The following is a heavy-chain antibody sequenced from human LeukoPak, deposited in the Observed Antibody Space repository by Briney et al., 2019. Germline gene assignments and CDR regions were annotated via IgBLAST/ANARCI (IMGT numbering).Heavy chain of an antibody. Sequence: SETLSLTCTVSGGSISSSSYYWGWIRQPPGKGLEWIGSIYYSGSTYYNPSLKSRVTISVDTSKNQFSLKLSSVTAADTAVYYCARDYSGSYDYWGQGTLVTVSS. CDR3: ARDYSGSYDY. CDR2: IYYSGST. D-gene: IGHD1-26*01. J-gene: IGHJ4*02. CDR1: GGSISSSSYY. V-gene: IGHV4-39*07.